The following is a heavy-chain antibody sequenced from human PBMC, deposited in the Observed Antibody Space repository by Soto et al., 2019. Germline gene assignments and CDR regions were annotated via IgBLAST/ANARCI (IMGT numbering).Heavy chain of an antibody. D-gene: IGHD3-10*01. CDR2: IYHSGST. CDR1: GGSISSSNW. CDR3: AGDGSGSYYTFDY. J-gene: IGHJ4*02. Sequence: SETLSLTCAVSGGSISSSNWWSWVRQPPGKGLEWIGEIYHSGSTNYNPSLKSRVTISVDKSKNQFSLKLSSVTAADTAVYYCAGDGSGSYYTFDYWGQGTLVTVS. V-gene: IGHV4-4*02.